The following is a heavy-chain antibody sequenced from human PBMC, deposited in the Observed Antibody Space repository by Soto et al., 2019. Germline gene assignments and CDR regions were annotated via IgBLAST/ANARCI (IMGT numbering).Heavy chain of an antibody. J-gene: IGHJ1*01. D-gene: IGHD6-13*01. CDR3: AKDQAAGGTISRYFQD. CDR2: ISGGGGTT. CDR1: GFTFSSYA. Sequence: EVQLLESGGGLVQPEGSLRLSCEASGFTFSSYAMSWVRQAPGKGLEGVSGISGGGGTTYYADSVKGRFTISRDNSKSTLYLQVNSLRAVDTAVYYCAKDQAAGGTISRYFQDWGQGTLVTVSS. V-gene: IGHV3-23*01.